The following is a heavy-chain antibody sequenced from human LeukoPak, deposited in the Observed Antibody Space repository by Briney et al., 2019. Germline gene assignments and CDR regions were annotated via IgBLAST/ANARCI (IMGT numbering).Heavy chain of an antibody. CDR3: ARASGPFDF. D-gene: IGHD3-10*01. CDR2: IFSDGYTK. Sequence: PGGSLRLSCAASGFVFSTYGMHWVRQAPGKGLERVAVIFSDGYTKYYAGSLRDRFTISRDDSKNTLYLHMNSLIPGDTGVYYCARASGPFDFWGQGTLLTVSS. J-gene: IGHJ4*02. CDR1: GFVFSTYG. V-gene: IGHV3-33*01.